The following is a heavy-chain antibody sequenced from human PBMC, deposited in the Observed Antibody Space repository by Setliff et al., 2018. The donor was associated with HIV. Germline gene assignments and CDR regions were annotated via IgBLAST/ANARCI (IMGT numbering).Heavy chain of an antibody. Sequence: LRLSCEASGFNVEKSGMHWIRQTPGKGLEWVAVMYYDGVTTYYADSVKGRFTISRDGSKNMIFLQMNSLRVDDTAVYYCARGRVLEWLLNHWGQGTRVTVSS. V-gene: IGHV3-30*12. CDR3: ARGRVLEWLLNH. D-gene: IGHD3-3*01. CDR1: GFNVEKSG. CDR2: MYYDGVTT. J-gene: IGHJ4*02.